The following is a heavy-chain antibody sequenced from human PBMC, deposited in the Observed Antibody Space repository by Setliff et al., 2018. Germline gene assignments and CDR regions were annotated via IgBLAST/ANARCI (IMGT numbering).Heavy chain of an antibody. CDR1: GFTYKNDW. J-gene: IGHJ4*02. Sequence: GGSLRLSCGASGFTYKNDWVSWVRQAPGRGLEWVANINQVGNARYYVDSVKGRFTISRDNAKNSLSLQISSLRVEDTAVYYCVRDKDKDFDFWGQGTLVTVSS. CDR2: INQVGNAR. V-gene: IGHV3-7*03. CDR3: VRDKDKDFDF.